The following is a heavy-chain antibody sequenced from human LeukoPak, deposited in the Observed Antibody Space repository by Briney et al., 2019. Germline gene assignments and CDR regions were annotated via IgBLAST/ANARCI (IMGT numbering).Heavy chain of an antibody. CDR3: ARSYDILTAYPYYYGMDV. CDR1: GFTFSNYS. Sequence: GGSLRLSCAASGFTFSNYSMNWVRQAPGKGLEWVSSICSSSSYIYYADSVKGRFTISRDNAKNSLYLQMNSLRAEDTAVYYCARSYDILTAYPYYYGMDVWGQATTVTVSS. J-gene: IGHJ6*02. V-gene: IGHV3-21*01. CDR2: ICSSSSYI. D-gene: IGHD3-9*01.